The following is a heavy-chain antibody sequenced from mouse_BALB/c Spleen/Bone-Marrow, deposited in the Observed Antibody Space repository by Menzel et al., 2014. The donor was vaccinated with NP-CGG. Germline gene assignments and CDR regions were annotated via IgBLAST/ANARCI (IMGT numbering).Heavy chain of an antibody. CDR1: GFTFSSFG. Sequence: EVKLVESGGGLVQPGGSRKLSCAASGFTFSSFGMHWVRQAPEKGLEWVAYISSGSSTIHYADTVKGRFTISRDNPKNTLFLQMTSLRSEDTAMYYCARSSYGYDRQAYFFDYWGQGTTLTVSS. D-gene: IGHD2-2*01. CDR3: ARSSYGYDRQAYFFDY. CDR2: ISSGSSTI. J-gene: IGHJ2*01. V-gene: IGHV5-17*02.